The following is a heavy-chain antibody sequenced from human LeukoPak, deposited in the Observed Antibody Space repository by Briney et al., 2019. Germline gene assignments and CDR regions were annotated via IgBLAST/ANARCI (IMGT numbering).Heavy chain of an antibody. CDR2: INPHSGGT. D-gene: IGHD2-2*01. V-gene: IGHV1-2*02. J-gene: IGHJ4*02. CDR1: GYTFTSYG. Sequence: ASVKVSCKASGYTFTSYGISWVRQAPGQGLEWMGWINPHSGGTNYAQKFQGGVTMTRDTSITTAYMELSSLRSDDTAVYYCARDVGEYCSSTNCYASHYWGQGTLVTVSS. CDR3: ARDVGEYCSSTNCYASHY.